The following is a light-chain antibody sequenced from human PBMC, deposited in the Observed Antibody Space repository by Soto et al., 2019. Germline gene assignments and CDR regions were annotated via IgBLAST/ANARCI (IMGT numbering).Light chain of an antibody. Sequence: DIQMTQSPSALSASVGDRVTITCRASQSVSNFLAWYLQKPRESPRLLIYDGSTLEMGVPSRFSGSGSGTEFTLTISSLQPDDFATYYCQQYDNYPRTFGQGTKVEVK. CDR3: QQYDNYPRT. J-gene: IGKJ1*01. V-gene: IGKV1-5*03. CDR1: QSVSNF. CDR2: DGS.